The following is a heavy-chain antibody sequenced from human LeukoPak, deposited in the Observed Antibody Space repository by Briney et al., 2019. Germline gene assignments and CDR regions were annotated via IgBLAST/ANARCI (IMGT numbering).Heavy chain of an antibody. CDR2: IYHSGST. J-gene: IGHJ4*02. CDR1: GGSISSGGYY. CDR3: ARTPTPPYYDFWSGYYTGQYYFDY. V-gene: IGHV4-30-2*01. Sequence: SETLSLTCTVSGGSISSGGYYWSWIRQPPGKGLEWIGYIYHSGSTYYNPSLKSRVTISVDRSKNQFSLKLSSVTAADTAVYYCARTPTPPYYDFWSGYYTGQYYFDYWGQGTLVTVSS. D-gene: IGHD3-3*01.